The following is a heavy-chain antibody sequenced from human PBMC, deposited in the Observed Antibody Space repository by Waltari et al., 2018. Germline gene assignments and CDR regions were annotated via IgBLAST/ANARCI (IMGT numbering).Heavy chain of an antibody. D-gene: IGHD3-10*01. J-gene: IGHJ4*02. V-gene: IGHV4-59*01. CDR2: IYYSGST. CDR1: GGPISSYY. Sequence: QVQLQESGPGLVKPSATLSLTCTVSGGPISSYYWSWIRQPPGKGLEWIGYIYYSGSTNYNPSLKSRVTISVDTSKNQFSLKLSSVTAADTAVYYCARVGGNSDFDYWGQGTLVTVSS. CDR3: ARVGGNSDFDY.